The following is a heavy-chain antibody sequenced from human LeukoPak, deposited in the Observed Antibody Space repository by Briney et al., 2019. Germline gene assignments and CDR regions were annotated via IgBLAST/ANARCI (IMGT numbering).Heavy chain of an antibody. CDR1: GFTFSSYA. CDR3: ARGLQWLVHGVFDY. V-gene: IGHV3-30-3*01. J-gene: IGHJ4*02. CDR2: ISYDGSNK. Sequence: GGSLRLSCAASGFTFSSYAMHWVRQAPGKGLEWVAVISYDGSNKYYADSVKGRFTISRDNSKNTLYLQMNSLRAEDTAVYYCARGLQWLVHGVFDYWGQGTLVTVSS. D-gene: IGHD6-19*01.